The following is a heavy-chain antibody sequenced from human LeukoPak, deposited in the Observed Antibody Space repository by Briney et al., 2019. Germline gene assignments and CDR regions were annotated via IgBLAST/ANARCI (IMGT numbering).Heavy chain of an antibody. V-gene: IGHV3-30-3*02. CDR1: GFTFSSYA. Sequence: PGGSLRLSCAASGFTFSSYAMHWVRQAPGKGLEWVAVISYDGSNKYYADSVKGRFTISRDNSKNTLYLQMNSLRAEDTAVYYCAKQNWNPLFQYNWFDPWGQGTLVTVSS. J-gene: IGHJ5*02. CDR3: AKQNWNPLFQYNWFDP. CDR2: ISYDGSNK. D-gene: IGHD1-1*01.